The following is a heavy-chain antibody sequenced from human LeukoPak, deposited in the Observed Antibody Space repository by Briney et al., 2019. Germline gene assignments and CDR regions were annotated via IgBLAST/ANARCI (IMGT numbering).Heavy chain of an antibody. CDR1: GFTSTNHW. J-gene: IGHJ4*02. D-gene: IGHD4/OR15-4a*01. V-gene: IGHV3-7*03. CDR2: IKEDGSEK. Sequence: GGSLRLSCAASGFTSTNHWMSWVRLAPGKGLEWVANIKEDGSEKYYVDSVKGRFTISRDNSKNTLYLQMNSLRAEDTAVYYCARRAGAYSHPYDYWGQGTLVTVSS. CDR3: ARRAGAYSHPYDY.